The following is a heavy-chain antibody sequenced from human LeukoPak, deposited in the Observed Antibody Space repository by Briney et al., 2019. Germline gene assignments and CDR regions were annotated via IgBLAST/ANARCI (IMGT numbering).Heavy chain of an antibody. CDR3: ARANSRKRLLGSYYYYYYMDV. D-gene: IGHD2-8*02. CDR1: GYTFTSYD. V-gene: IGHV1-8*03. J-gene: IGHJ6*03. CDR2: MNPNSGNT. Sequence: GASVKVSCKASGYTFTSYDINWVRQATGQGLEWMGWMNPNSGNTGYAQKFQGRVTITRNTSISTAYMELSSLRSEDTAVYYCARANSRKRLLGSYYYYYYMDVWGKGTTVTVSS.